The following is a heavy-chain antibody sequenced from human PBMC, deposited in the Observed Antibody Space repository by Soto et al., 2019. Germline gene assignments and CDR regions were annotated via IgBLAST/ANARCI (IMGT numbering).Heavy chain of an antibody. D-gene: IGHD2-21*02. V-gene: IGHV1-69*02. CDR2: IIPILGIA. CDR3: ARGPYCGGDCYGWFDP. CDR1: GGTFSSYT. J-gene: IGHJ5*02. Sequence: QVQLVQSGAEVKKPGSSVKVSCKASGGTFSSYTISWVRQAPGQGLEWMGRIIPILGIANYAQKFQGRVTITADKSTSTAYMELSSLRSEDTAVYSCARGPYCGGDCYGWFDPWGQGTLVTVSS.